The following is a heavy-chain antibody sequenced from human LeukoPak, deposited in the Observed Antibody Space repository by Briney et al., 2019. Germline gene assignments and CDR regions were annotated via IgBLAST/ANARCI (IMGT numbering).Heavy chain of an antibody. V-gene: IGHV4-34*01. CDR3: ARSRGWLQSHPLGY. J-gene: IGHJ4*02. Sequence: SETLSLTCAVYGGSFSGYYWSWIRQPPGKGLECIGEIHHSGSTNYNPSLKSRVTLSVDTSKNQSSLKLSSVTAADTAVYYCARSRGWLQSHPLGYWGQGTLVTVSS. CDR2: IHHSGST. CDR1: GGSFSGYY. D-gene: IGHD5-24*01.